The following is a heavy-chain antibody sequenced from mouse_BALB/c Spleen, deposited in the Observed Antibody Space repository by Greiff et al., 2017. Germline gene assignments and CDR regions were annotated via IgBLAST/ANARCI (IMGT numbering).Heavy chain of an antibody. CDR1: GFTFSSFG. D-gene: IGHD2-13*01. J-gene: IGHJ2*01. V-gene: IGHV5-17*02. CDR3: ARGGDPTFFDY. Sequence: EVQRVESGGGLVQPGGSRKLSCAASGFTFSSFGMHWVRQAPEKGLEWVAYISSGSSTIYYADTVKGRITITRDNPKNTLFLQMTSLRSEETAMYYCARGGDPTFFDYWGQGTTLTVSS. CDR2: ISSGSSTI.